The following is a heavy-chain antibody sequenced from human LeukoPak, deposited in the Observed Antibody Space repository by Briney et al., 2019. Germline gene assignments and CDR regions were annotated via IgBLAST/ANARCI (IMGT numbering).Heavy chain of an antibody. Sequence: GASVKVSCKASGCTFTGYYMHWVRQAPGQGLEWMGWINPNSGGTNYAQKFQGRVTMTRDTSISTAYMELSRLRSDDTAVYYCARGYYYDSSGYQYWGQGTLVTVSS. D-gene: IGHD3-22*01. CDR1: GCTFTGYY. V-gene: IGHV1-2*02. CDR3: ARGYYYDSSGYQY. J-gene: IGHJ4*02. CDR2: INPNSGGT.